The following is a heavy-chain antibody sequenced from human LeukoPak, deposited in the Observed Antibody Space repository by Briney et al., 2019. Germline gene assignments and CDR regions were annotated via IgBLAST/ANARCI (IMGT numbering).Heavy chain of an antibody. CDR3: ARVCSSTSCYTASGDYYGMDV. CDR2: IYYSGST. J-gene: IGHJ6*02. CDR1: GGSISSGDYY. D-gene: IGHD2-2*02. V-gene: IGHV4-30-4*01. Sequence: SQTPSLTCTVSGGSISSGDYYWSWIRQPPGKGLEWIGYIYYSGSTYYNPSLKSRVTISVDTSKNQFSLKLNSVTAADTAVYYCARVCSSTSCYTASGDYYGMDVWGQGTTVTVSS.